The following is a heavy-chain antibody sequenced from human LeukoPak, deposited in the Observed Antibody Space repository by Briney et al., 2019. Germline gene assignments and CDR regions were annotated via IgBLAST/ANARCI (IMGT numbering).Heavy chain of an antibody. CDR3: ARAAVAAAGPFDY. CDR2: ISSSGSTI. CDR1: GFTFSDYY. V-gene: IGHV3-11*04. D-gene: IGHD6-13*01. Sequence: GGSLRPSCAASGFTFSDYYMSWIRQAPGKGLEWVSYISSSGSTIYYADSVKGRFTISRDNAKNSLYLQMNSLRAEDTAVYYCARAAVAAAGPFDYWGQGTLVTVSS. J-gene: IGHJ4*02.